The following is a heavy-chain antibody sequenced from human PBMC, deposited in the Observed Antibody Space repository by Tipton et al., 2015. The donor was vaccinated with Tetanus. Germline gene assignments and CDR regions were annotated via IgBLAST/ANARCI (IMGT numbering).Heavy chain of an antibody. CDR2: LTYSGRT. J-gene: IGHJ6*02. V-gene: IGHV4-39*07. CDR3: ARAHYDFWSSDSYYYGMDV. Sequence: TLSLTCIVSGGSMSSGGHYGAWVRQSPGQGLEWIGSLTYSGRTYYNPSLKSRVSISVDGSNNQFSLDLNSVTAADTAVYYCARAHYDFWSSDSYYYGMDVWGQGTTVTVSS. CDR1: GGSMSSGGHY. D-gene: IGHD3-3*01.